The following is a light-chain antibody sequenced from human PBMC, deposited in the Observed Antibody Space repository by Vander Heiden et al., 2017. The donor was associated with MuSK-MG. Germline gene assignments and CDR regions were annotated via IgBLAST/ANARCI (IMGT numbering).Light chain of an antibody. J-gene: IGKJ2*01. V-gene: IGKV3-11*01. CDR3: QHGKNWPPGGS. CDR1: QSVSNY. CDR2: DAS. Sequence: ETVLTQSPATLSCSPGESATLSCRASQSVSNYLAWYQQRPGQARRLLIHDASIRAAGIQDRLSGSGSGTDFTLTISSLEHEDFAVYYCQHGKNWPPGGSFAQGTKLEIK.